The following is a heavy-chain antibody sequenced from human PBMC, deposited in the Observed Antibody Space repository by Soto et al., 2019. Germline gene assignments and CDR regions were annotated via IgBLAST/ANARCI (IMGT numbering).Heavy chain of an antibody. D-gene: IGHD3-10*01. J-gene: IGHJ4*02. CDR3: ARARGLWFGELVLDY. CDR1: EGTFSSYA. V-gene: IGHV1-69*13. CDR2: FIPIFGTA. Sequence: SLKVSCQASEGTFSSYAISWVRQAPGQGLEWLGVFIPIFGTANYAQKFQGRVTITADESTSTVYMELSSLRSEDTAVYYCARARGLWFGELVLDYWGQGTLVTVSS.